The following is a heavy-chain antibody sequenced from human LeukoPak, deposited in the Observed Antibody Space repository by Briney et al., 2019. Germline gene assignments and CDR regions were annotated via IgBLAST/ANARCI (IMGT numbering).Heavy chain of an antibody. CDR3: AREYGLGSLGY. J-gene: IGHJ4*02. V-gene: IGHV1-69*13. D-gene: IGHD3-10*01. CDR2: IIPIFGTA. Sequence: ASVKVSCKASGGTFSSYAISWVRQAPGQGLEWMGGIIPIFGTANYAQKFRGRVTITADESTSTAYMELSSLRSEDTAVYYCAREYGLGSLGYWGQGTLVTVSS. CDR1: GGTFSSYA.